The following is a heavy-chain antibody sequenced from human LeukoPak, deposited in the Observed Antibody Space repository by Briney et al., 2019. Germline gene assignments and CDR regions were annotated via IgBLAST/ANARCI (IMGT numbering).Heavy chain of an antibody. CDR2: IYSGGST. Sequence: LSGGSLRLSCAASGFTVSSNYMSWVRQAPGKGLEWVSVIYSGGSTYYADSVKGRFTISRDNSKNTLYLQMNSLRAEDTAVYYCARGWRKDDSSGYPYYFDYWGQGTLVTVSS. J-gene: IGHJ4*02. V-gene: IGHV3-53*01. D-gene: IGHD3-22*01. CDR3: ARGWRKDDSSGYPYYFDY. CDR1: GFTVSSNY.